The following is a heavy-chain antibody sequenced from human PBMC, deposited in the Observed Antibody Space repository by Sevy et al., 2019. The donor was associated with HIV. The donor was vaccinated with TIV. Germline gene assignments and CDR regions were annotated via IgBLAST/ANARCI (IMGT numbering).Heavy chain of an antibody. CDR3: STDIVVQSGYSYDFSRINPDFSHNSGADV. V-gene: IGHV3-15*04. CDR2: IVNDPDGGTT. Sequence: GGSLRLSCVASGFTFRNAWMTWVRQVPGKGLEWVGRIVNDPDGGTTDYAAPVKGRFIISRDDSKSTLYLQMNSLKTEETAVYYCSTDIVVQSGYSYDFSRINPDFSHNSGADVWGQGTTVTVSS. J-gene: IGHJ6*02. D-gene: IGHD5-18*01. CDR1: GFTFRNAW.